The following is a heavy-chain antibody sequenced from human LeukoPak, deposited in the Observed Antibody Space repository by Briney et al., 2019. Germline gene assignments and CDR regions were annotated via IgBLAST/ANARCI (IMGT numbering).Heavy chain of an antibody. CDR2: IRYDGSNK. D-gene: IGHD2-2*01. V-gene: IGHV3-30*02. CDR1: GFTFSSYG. Sequence: GGSLRLSCAASGFTFSSYGMHWVRQAPGKGLEWVAFIRYDGSNKYYADSVKGRFTISRDNSKNTLYLQMNSLRAEDTAVYYCAKDRSTTVYYFDYWGQGTLVTVSS. J-gene: IGHJ4*02. CDR3: AKDRSTTVYYFDY.